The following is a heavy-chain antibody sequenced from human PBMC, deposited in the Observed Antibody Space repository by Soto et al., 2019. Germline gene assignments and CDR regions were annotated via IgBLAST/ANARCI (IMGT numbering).Heavy chain of an antibody. CDR2: IYYSGST. V-gene: IGHV4-59*08. CDR1: GGSISSYY. J-gene: IGHJ6*03. D-gene: IGHD2-2*01. CDR3: ASLGYCSSTSYSPSREYYYYYMDV. Sequence: PSETLSLTCTVSGGSISSYYWSWIRQPPGKGLEWIGYIYYSGSTNYNPSLKSRVTISVDTSKNQFSLKLSSVTAADTAVYYCASLGYCSSTSYSPSREYYYYYMDVWGKGTTVTVSS.